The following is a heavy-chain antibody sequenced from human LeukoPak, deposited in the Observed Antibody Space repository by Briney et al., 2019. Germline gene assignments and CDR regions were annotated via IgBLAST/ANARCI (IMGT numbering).Heavy chain of an antibody. Sequence: PGGSLRLSCAAPGFTASSNYISGVHQAPGKGLGGVAVIYSGGSTYYAECVKGRFTISRDNSKITLYLQMNSLRAEDTAVYYCARDRCDSSGCYYYYMDVWGKGTTVTVSS. D-gene: IGHD3-22*01. CDR2: IYSGGST. CDR3: ARDRCDSSGCYYYYMDV. J-gene: IGHJ6*03. V-gene: IGHV3-53*01. CDR1: GFTASSNY.